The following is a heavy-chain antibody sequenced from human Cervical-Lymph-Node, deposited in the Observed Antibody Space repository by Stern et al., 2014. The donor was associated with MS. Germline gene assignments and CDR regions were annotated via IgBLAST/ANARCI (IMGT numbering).Heavy chain of an antibody. CDR1: GFTFNTYG. D-gene: IGHD3-3*01. V-gene: IGHV3-23*01. J-gene: IGHJ5*02. Sequence: EVQLLESGGGLVPPGGSLRHSCTVSGFTFNTYGMSWVRQAPGMGLEWISAISDIGDRTYYADSVQGRFTISRDNSKNTLYLQMNSLSAEDTAVYYCVRDPPLDARFLGLDPWGQGTLVTVSS. CDR3: VRDPPLDARFLGLDP. CDR2: ISDIGDRT.